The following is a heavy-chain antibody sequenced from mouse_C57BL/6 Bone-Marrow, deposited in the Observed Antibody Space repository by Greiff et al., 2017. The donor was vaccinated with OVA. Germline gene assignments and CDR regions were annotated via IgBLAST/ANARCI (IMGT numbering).Heavy chain of an antibody. V-gene: IGHV2-2*01. CDR1: GFSLTRYG. D-gene: IGHD2-2*01. CDR3: ARVYGNDAAWFAY. CDR2: IWSGGST. J-gene: IGHJ3*01. Sequence: VMLVESGPGLVQPSQSLSITCTVSGFSLTRYGVHWVRQSPGKGLEWLGMIWSGGSTDYNAAFISRLSISKDNSKSQVFFKMNSLQAEDTAIYYCARVYGNDAAWFAYWGQGTLVTVSA.